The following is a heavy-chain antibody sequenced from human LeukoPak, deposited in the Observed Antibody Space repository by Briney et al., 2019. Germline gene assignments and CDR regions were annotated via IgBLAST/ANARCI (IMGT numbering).Heavy chain of an antibody. CDR1: GGSISSYY. D-gene: IGHD3-10*01. Sequence: SETLSLTCTVSGGSISSYYWSWIRQPPGKGLEWIGYIYYSGSTNYNPSLKSRVTISVDTSKNQFSLKLSSATAADTAVYYCARLTMVRGVLYGMDVWGQGTTVTVSS. CDR2: IYYSGST. J-gene: IGHJ6*02. V-gene: IGHV4-59*08. CDR3: ARLTMVRGVLYGMDV.